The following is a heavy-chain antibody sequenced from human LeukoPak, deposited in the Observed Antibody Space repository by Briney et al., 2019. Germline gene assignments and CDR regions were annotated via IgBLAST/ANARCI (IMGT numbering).Heavy chain of an antibody. D-gene: IGHD4-17*01. CDR3: ARDYRWVTTGGFDY. Sequence: PGGSLRLSCAASGFTFSSYSMNWVRQAPGKGLEWVSYISSSSTIYYADSVKGRFTISRDNAKNSLYLQMNSLRDEDTAVYYCARDYRWVTTGGFDYWGQGTLVTVSS. CDR2: ISSSSTI. CDR1: GFTFSSYS. V-gene: IGHV3-48*02. J-gene: IGHJ4*02.